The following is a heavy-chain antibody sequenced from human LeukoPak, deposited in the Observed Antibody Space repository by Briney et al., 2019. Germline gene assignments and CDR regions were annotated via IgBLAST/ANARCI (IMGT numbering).Heavy chain of an antibody. CDR1: GDSISSSSYY. Sequence: SETLSLTCTVSGDSISSSSYYWGWIRQPPGKGLEWIGSIYYSGSTYYNPSLKSRVTISVDTSKNQFSLKLSSVTAADTAVYYCARMGTGYCSSTSCVGYFDLWGRGTLVTVSS. D-gene: IGHD2-2*01. J-gene: IGHJ2*01. V-gene: IGHV4-39*07. CDR2: IYYSGST. CDR3: ARMGTGYCSSTSCVGYFDL.